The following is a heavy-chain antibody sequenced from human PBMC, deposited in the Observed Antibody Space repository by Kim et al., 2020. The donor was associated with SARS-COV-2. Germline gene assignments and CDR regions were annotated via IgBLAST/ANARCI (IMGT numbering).Heavy chain of an antibody. J-gene: IGHJ4*02. CDR2: INTLSLHT. V-gene: IGHV1-18*04. D-gene: IGHD6-13*01. CDR3: ATTFSFSNSWYYFDY. Sequence: ASVKVSCKVSGYTSSNYGISWVRQAPGQGLEWMGWINTLSLHTNSVDKFQDRVTITTVPSTNTVSMELRSLTSDDTAVYYCATTFSFSNSWYYFDYWGQGTLVTVSS. CDR1: GYTSSNYG.